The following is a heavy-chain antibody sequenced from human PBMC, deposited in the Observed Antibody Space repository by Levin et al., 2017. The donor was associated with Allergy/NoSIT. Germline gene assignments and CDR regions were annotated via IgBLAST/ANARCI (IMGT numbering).Heavy chain of an antibody. Sequence: GSLRLSCTVSGGSITNYYWSWIRQPPGKGLEWIGYIYYSGSTNYNPSLQSRLTISVDTSKNQFSLKLSSVTAADSAMYYCARDWTTAAPRGGHYYYGMDVWGQGTTVTVSS. V-gene: IGHV4-59*01. D-gene: IGHD4-11*01. CDR2: IYYSGST. CDR3: ARDWTTAAPRGGHYYYGMDV. CDR1: GGSITNYY. J-gene: IGHJ6*02.